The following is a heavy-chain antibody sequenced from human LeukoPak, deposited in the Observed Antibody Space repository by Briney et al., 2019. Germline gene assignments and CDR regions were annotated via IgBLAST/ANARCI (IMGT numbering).Heavy chain of an antibody. CDR2: TSANAVST. J-gene: IGHJ6*03. D-gene: IGHD2-2*01. CDR1: RFTFSSYT. V-gene: IGHV3-23*01. Sequence: GGSLRLSCADSRFTFSSYTMNWVRQAPGKGLEWVSGTSANAVSTYYADSVKGRFTISRDNSKNTLYLHMDRLGTEDTAVYYCASMPSTEIYYFYYMDVWGKGTTVTVSS. CDR3: ASMPSTEIYYFYYMDV.